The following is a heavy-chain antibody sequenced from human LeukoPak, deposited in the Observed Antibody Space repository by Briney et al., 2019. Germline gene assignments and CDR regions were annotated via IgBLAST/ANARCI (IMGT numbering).Heavy chain of an antibody. CDR2: INSDGSST. J-gene: IGHJ6*03. Sequence: GGSLRLSCAASGFTFSSYWMHWVRQAPGKGLVWVSRINSDGSSTSYADSVKGRFTIYRDNAKNTLYLQMNSMRAEDTAVYYCARDLSSPSGSYSSDYYYFHMDVWGKGPTVTISS. D-gene: IGHD1-26*01. CDR3: ARDLSSPSGSYSSDYYYFHMDV. V-gene: IGHV3-74*01. CDR1: GFTFSSYW.